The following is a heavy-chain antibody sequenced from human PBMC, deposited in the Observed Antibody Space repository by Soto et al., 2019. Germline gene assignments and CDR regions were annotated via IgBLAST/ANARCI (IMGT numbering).Heavy chain of an antibody. CDR2: MNPNSGNT. CDR3: ARDHRHNWNDEGWFDP. Sequence: QVRLVQSGAEVKQPGASVKVSCKASGYTFRDYDINWVRQATGQGLEWMGWMNPNSGNTGYAQNFQGRVSMTRNTSIDTAYMELSDLRSEDTAIYYCARDHRHNWNDEGWFDPWGQGTLFTVSS. V-gene: IGHV1-8*02. J-gene: IGHJ5*02. CDR1: GYTFRDYD. D-gene: IGHD1-20*01.